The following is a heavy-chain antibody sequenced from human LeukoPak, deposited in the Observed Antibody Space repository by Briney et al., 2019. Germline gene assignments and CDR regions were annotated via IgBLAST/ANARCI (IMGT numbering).Heavy chain of an antibody. J-gene: IGHJ6*03. V-gene: IGHV4-4*07. CDR1: GGSISSYY. CDR2: IYTSGST. Sequence: PSETLSLTCTVSGGSISSYYWSWIRQPAGKGLEWIGRIYTSGSTNYNPSLKSRVTMSVDTSKNQFSLKLSSVTAADTAVYYCARDAVLLWFGELQTTYYYYYMDVWGKGTTVTISS. CDR3: ARDAVLLWFGELQTTYYYYYMDV. D-gene: IGHD3-10*01.